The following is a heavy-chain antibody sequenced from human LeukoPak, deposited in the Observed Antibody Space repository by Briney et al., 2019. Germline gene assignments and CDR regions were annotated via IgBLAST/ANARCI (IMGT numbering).Heavy chain of an antibody. CDR3: ARDRAWGTTVTTSDC. D-gene: IGHD4-17*01. CDR1: GYTFTSYG. V-gene: IGHV1-18*01. CDR2: ISAYHGNT. Sequence: GASVKVSCKASGYTFTSYGISWVRQAPGQGLEWMGWISAYHGNTNYAPKLQGRVTMTTDTSTSTAYMELRSLRSDDTAVYYCARDRAWGTTVTTSDCWGQGTLVTVSS. J-gene: IGHJ4*02.